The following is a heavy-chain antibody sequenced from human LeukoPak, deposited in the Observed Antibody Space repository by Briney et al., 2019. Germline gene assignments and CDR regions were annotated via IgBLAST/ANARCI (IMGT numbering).Heavy chain of an antibody. CDR3: ARGPGGNTQIDA. V-gene: IGHV3-74*01. CDR2: TNNDGSNT. J-gene: IGHJ5*02. D-gene: IGHD4-23*01. CDR1: GFTFSSYG. Sequence: PGRSLRLSCAASGFTFSSYGMHWVRQAPGKGLVWISRTNNDGSNTIYADSVKGRFTVSRDNAKNTLYLQMNSLRGEDTAVYYCARGPGGNTQIDAWGQGTLVTVSS.